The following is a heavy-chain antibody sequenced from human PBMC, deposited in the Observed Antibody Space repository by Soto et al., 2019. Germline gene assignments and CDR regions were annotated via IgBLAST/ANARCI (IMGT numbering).Heavy chain of an antibody. CDR3: ARRQAAAGDQDLPFVY. J-gene: IGHJ4*02. CDR2: IIPIFGTA. CDR1: GGTFSSYA. Sequence: ASVKVSCKASGGTFSSYAISWVRQAPGQRLEWMGEIIPIFGTANYAQKFQGRVTITADESRSTAYLQRGSLKALDTALSYRARRQAAAGDQDLPFVYSAQGTLVTVSS. D-gene: IGHD6-13*01. V-gene: IGHV1-69*13.